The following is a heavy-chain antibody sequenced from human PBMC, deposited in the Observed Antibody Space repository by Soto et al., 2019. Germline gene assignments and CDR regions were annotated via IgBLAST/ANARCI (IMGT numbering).Heavy chain of an antibody. CDR1: GYTFTSYG. CDR2: ISAYNGNT. V-gene: IGHV1-18*01. CDR3: ARPSLPYYGDYVLAY. J-gene: IGHJ4*02. D-gene: IGHD4-17*01. Sequence: QVQLVQSGAEVKKPGASVKVSCKASGYTFTSYGISWVRQAPGQGLEWMGWISAYNGNTNYAQKLQGRVTMTTDPSTSTADMELRSLRSDDTAVYYCARPSLPYYGDYVLAYWGQGTLVTVSS.